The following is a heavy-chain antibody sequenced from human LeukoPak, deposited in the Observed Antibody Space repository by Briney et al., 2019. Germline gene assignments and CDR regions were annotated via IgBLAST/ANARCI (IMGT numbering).Heavy chain of an antibody. V-gene: IGHV4-38-2*01. Sequence: SETLSLTCAVSGYSISSGYYWGWIRQPPGKGLEWIGSIYHSGSTYYNPSLKSRDTISVDTSKNQFSLKLSSVTAADTAVYYCARSATGFRQDYWGQGTLVTVSS. CDR3: ARSATGFRQDY. CDR2: IYHSGST. D-gene: IGHD3-9*01. CDR1: GYSISSGYY. J-gene: IGHJ4*02.